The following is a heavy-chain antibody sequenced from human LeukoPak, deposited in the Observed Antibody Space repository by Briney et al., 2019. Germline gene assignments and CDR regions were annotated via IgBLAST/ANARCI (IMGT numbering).Heavy chain of an antibody. D-gene: IGHD2-15*01. CDR2: ISGSGGST. J-gene: IGHJ5*02. V-gene: IGHV3-23*01. CDR3: AKDPSYCSGGSCYWFDP. CDR1: GFTFSSYA. Sequence: GGSLRLSCAASGFTFSSYAMSWVRQAPGKGLEWVSAISGSGGSTYYADSVKGRFTISRDNSKNTLYLQMNSLRAEDTAVYYCAKDPSYCSGGSCYWFDPWGQGTLVTVFS.